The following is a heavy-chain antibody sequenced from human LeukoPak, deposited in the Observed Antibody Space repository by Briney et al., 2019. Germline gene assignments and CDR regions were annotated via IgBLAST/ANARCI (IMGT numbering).Heavy chain of an antibody. CDR3: TRVNLRGSQYNWFDP. CDR2: ITPVIDSA. D-gene: IGHD1-26*01. Sequence: SVKVSCKTSGGTFRSHIFSWVRQAPGQGLEWMGRITPVIDSAKYAQKFQDRITITADTSTGTAYLHLSSLTSEDTAIYFCTRVNLRGSQYNWFDPWGQGTLVTVSS. J-gene: IGHJ5*02. V-gene: IGHV1-69*08. CDR1: GGTFRSHI.